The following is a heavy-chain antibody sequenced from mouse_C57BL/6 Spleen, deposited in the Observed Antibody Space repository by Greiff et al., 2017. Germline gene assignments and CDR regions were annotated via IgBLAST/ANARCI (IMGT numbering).Heavy chain of an antibody. CDR3: ARHAFAD. J-gene: IGHJ3*01. CDR2: ISNGGGST. Sequence: EVQRVESGGGLVQPGGSLKLSCAASGFTFSDYYMYWVRQTPEKRLEWVAYISNGGGSTYYPDTVKGRFTISRDNAKNTLYLQMSRLKSEDTAMYYCARHAFADWGQGTLVTVSA. V-gene: IGHV5-12*01. CDR1: GFTFSDYY.